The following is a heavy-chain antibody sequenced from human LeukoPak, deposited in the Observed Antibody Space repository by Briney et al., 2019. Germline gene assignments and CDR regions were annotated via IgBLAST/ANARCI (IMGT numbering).Heavy chain of an antibody. J-gene: IGHJ4*02. D-gene: IGHD3-22*01. V-gene: IGHV4-39*01. CDR1: GGSISSSSYY. Sequence: PSETLSLTCTVSGGSISSSSYYWGWIRQPPGKGLEWIGSIYYSGSTYYNPSLKSRVTISVDTSKNQFSLKLSSVTAADTAVYYCASYRPYYYDSSGYYPPFDYWGQGTLVTVSS. CDR3: ASYRPYYYDSSGYYPPFDY. CDR2: IYYSGST.